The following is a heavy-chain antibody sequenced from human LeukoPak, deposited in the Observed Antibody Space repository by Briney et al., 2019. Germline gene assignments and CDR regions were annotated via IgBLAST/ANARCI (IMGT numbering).Heavy chain of an antibody. CDR1: GFTFSSYA. D-gene: IGHD3-3*01. J-gene: IGHJ4*02. CDR3: SPGDFWSGYSRGGPFDY. V-gene: IGHV3-30-3*01. Sequence: GGSLRLPCAASGFTFSSYAMHWVRQAPGKGLEWVAVISYDGSNKYYADSVKGRFTISRDNSKNTLYLQMNSLRAEDTAVYYCSPGDFWSGYSRGGPFDYWGQGTLVTVSS. CDR2: ISYDGSNK.